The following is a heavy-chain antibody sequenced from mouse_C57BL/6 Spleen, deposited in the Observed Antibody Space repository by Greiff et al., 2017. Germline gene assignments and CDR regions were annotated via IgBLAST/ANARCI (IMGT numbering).Heavy chain of an antibody. J-gene: IGHJ4*01. CDR2: IRNKANGYTT. D-gene: IGHD4-1*02. CDR3: ASNWDLYYAMDY. CDR1: GFTFTDYY. Sequence: EVHLVESGGGLVQPGGSLSLSCAASGFTFTDYYMSWVRQPPGKALEWLGFIRNKANGYTTEYSASVKGRFTISRDNSQSILYLQMNALRAEDSATYYCASNWDLYYAMDYWGQGTSVTVSS. V-gene: IGHV7-3*01.